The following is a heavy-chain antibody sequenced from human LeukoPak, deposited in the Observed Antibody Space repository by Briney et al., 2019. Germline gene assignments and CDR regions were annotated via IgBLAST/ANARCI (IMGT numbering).Heavy chain of an antibody. CDR1: GFTFSSYW. CDR2: INSDGSSI. D-gene: IGHD5-12*01. CDR3: AREGRVSGYDFDC. V-gene: IGHV3-74*03. Sequence: GGSLRLSCAASGFTFSSYWMHWVRQAPGKGLVWVSRINSDGSSITYADSVKGRFTLPRDNAKNTLFLQMNSLRVEDTAVYYCAREGRVSGYDFDCWGQGTLVTVSS. J-gene: IGHJ4*02.